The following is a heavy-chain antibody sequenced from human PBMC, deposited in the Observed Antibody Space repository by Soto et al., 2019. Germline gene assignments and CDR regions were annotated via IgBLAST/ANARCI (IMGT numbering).Heavy chain of an antibody. CDR1: GGTIRSPDW. CDR2: IFQSGST. D-gene: IGHD6-19*01. V-gene: IGHV4-4*02. J-gene: IGHJ5*02. Sequence: PSETLSLTCGVSGGTIRSPDWWTWARQPPGKGLEWIGEIFQSGSTNYTPSLESRVTISVDKSKNQFSLTLTSVTAADTAVYFCARGRGRYSSGWSWFDPWGQGILGTVSS. CDR3: ARGRGRYSSGWSWFDP.